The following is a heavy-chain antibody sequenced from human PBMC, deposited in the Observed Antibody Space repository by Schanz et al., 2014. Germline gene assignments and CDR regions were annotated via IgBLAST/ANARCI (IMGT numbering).Heavy chain of an antibody. J-gene: IGHJ4*02. D-gene: IGHD4-17*01. Sequence: QVQLVQSGSELKKPGASVKVSCKASGYTFTSYAMNWVRQAPGQGLEWMGWMNPNSGTTGYAQKFQGRVTMTRNTSTSTAYMELRGLRSDDTAVYFCARDPYGKNSGDFDYWGQGTLVTVSS. CDR3: ARDPYGKNSGDFDY. CDR1: GYTFTSYA. CDR2: MNPNSGTT. V-gene: IGHV1-8*01.